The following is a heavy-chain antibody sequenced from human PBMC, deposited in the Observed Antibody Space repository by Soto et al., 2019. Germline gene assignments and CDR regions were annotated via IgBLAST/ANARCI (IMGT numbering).Heavy chain of an antibody. J-gene: IGHJ4*02. CDR3: AKDPGCSGGSCFVDY. CDR2: ISGSGGST. V-gene: IGHV3-23*01. D-gene: IGHD2-15*01. CDR1: GFTFSSYA. Sequence: GGSLRLSCAASGFTFSSYAMSWVRQAPGKGLEWVSAISGSGGSTNYADSVKGRFTISRDNSKNTLYLQMDSLRAEDTAVYYCAKDPGCSGGSCFVDYWGQGTLVTVS.